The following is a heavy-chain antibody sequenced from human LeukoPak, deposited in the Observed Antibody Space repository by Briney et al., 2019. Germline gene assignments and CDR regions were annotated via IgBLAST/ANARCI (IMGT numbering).Heavy chain of an antibody. CDR2: INSDGSST. V-gene: IGHV3-74*01. D-gene: IGHD4-17*01. J-gene: IGHJ6*02. CDR1: GFTFSSYW. Sequence: PGGSLRLSCAASGFTFSSYWMHWVRQAPGKGLVWVSRINSDGSSTSYADSVKGRFTISRDNAKNTLYLQMNSLRAEDTAVYYCARGEDYGYGMDVWGQGTTVAVSS. CDR3: ARGEDYGYGMDV.